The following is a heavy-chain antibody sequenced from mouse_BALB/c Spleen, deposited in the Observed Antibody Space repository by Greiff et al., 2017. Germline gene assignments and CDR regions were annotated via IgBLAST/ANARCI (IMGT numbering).Heavy chain of an antibody. CDR1: GYTFTSYW. Sequence: LKESGAELARPGASVKLSCKASGYTFTSYWMHWVKQRPGQGLEWIGNIYPGSGSTNYDEKFKSKATLTVDTSSSTAYMQLSSLTSEDSAVYYCTREGITTVVDYWGQGTTLTVSS. CDR2: IYPGSGST. D-gene: IGHD1-1*01. J-gene: IGHJ2*01. CDR3: TREGITTVVDY. V-gene: IGHV1S22*01.